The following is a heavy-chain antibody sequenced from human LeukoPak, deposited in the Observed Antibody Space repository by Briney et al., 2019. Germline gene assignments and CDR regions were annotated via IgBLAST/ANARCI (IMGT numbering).Heavy chain of an antibody. J-gene: IGHJ4*02. D-gene: IGHD1-26*01. CDR1: GFNFTGYW. Sequence: GGSLRLSCAGSGFNFTGYWMRWVRQAPGKGLEWISRLYSDGRSLTYADSVKGRFTISRDNSRNSLFLQMNSLRSEDTAFYYCAKGNSGEYYDTYFDSWGQGTLVAVFS. V-gene: IGHV3-74*03. CDR2: LYSDGRSL. CDR3: AKGNSGEYYDTYFDS.